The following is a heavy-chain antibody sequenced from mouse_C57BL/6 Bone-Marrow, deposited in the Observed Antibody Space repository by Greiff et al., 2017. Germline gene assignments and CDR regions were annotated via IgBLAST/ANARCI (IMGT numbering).Heavy chain of an antibody. CDR3: ARFIGDY. CDR2: ISYDGSN. CDR1: GYSITSGYF. V-gene: IGHV3-6*01. D-gene: IGHD1-1*01. Sequence: ESGPGFVKPSQSLSLTCSVTGYSITSGYFWIWIRQYPGNKLKWMGYISYDGSNNFNPSLKNRISITRDTTKSPFFLKLNSITTEDTATYYCARFIGDYWGQGTTLTVST. J-gene: IGHJ2*01.